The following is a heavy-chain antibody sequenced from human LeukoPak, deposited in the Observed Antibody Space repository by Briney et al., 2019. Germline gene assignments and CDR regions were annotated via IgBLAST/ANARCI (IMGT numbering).Heavy chain of an antibody. D-gene: IGHD1-26*01. J-gene: IGHJ4*02. CDR1: GFTFSSTW. V-gene: IGHV3-74*01. CDR3: ARDKIVGATHFDY. CDR2: ITSDGSST. Sequence: GGSLRLSCAASGFTFSSTWMNWVRHGPGKGLEWVSRITSDGSSTIYADSVKGRFTISRDNAKSTVYLQMNSLRAEDTAVYYCARDKIVGATHFDYWGQGTLVTVSS.